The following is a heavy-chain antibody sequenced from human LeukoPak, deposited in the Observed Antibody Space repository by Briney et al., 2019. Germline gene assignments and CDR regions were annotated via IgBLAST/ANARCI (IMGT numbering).Heavy chain of an antibody. Sequence: SETPSLTCTVSSGSISSGTYYWGWIRQPPGKGLEWIGSIYYSGSTDYNPSLKSRVTISVDTSKNQFSLKLSSVTAADTAVYYCARVSGDTVTRRFFDYWGQGTLVTVSS. CDR3: ARVSGDTVTRRFFDY. V-gene: IGHV4-39*01. CDR1: SGSISSGTYY. CDR2: IYYSGST. D-gene: IGHD4-17*01. J-gene: IGHJ4*02.